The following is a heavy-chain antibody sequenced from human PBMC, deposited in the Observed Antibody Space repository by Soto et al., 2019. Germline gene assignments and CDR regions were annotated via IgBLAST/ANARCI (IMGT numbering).Heavy chain of an antibody. CDR1: GDSINSTNW. J-gene: IGHJ5*02. CDR3: ARVGYCSGGSCYRFDP. Sequence: QVQLQESGPGLVKPSGTLSLTCAVSGDSINSTNWWSWVRQPPGKGLEGIGEIYHSGSANYNPSLKSRVTISVDKSNNQFSLKLSSVTAADTAVYYCARVGYCSGGSCYRFDPWGQGTLVTVSS. D-gene: IGHD2-15*01. V-gene: IGHV4-4*02. CDR2: IYHSGSA.